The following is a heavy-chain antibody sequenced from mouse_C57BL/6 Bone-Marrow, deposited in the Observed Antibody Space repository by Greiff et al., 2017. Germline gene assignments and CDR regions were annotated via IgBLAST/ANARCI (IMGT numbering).Heavy chain of an antibody. CDR3: TTRDTRWLRRAWFAY. CDR2: IDPENGDT. D-gene: IGHD2-2*01. J-gene: IGHJ3*01. Sequence: EVKLVQSGAELVRPGASVKLSCTASGFNITDDSMHWVKQRPEQGLEWIGWIDPENGDTEYASKFQGKATLTADTSSNTAYLQLSSLTSEDTAVYYCTTRDTRWLRRAWFAYWGQGTPVTVSA. V-gene: IGHV14-4*01. CDR1: GFNITDDS.